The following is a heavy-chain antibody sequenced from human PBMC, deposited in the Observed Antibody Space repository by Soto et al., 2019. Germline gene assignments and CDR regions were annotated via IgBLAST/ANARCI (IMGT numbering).Heavy chain of an antibody. CDR2: IDPSDSYT. D-gene: IGHD3-22*01. V-gene: IGHV5-10-1*01. CDR1: GYSFTSYW. Sequence: GVSLKISCKGSGYSFTSYWTSWVRQMPGKCLEWMGWIDPSDSYTNYSPSFQGHVTISADKSISTAYLQWSSLKASDTAMYYCARHRNYDSSGYYSSPYYYYGMDVWGQGTTVTVS. CDR3: ARHRNYDSSGYYSSPYYYYGMDV. J-gene: IGHJ6*02.